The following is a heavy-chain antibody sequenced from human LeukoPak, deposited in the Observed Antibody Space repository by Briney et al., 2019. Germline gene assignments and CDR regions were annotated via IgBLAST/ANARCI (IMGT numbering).Heavy chain of an antibody. Sequence: SETLSLTCTVSGGSISSSSYYWGWTRQPPGKGLEWIGSIYYSGSTYYNPSLKSRVTISVDTSKNQFSLKLSSVTAADTAVYYCASLSSGWYYFDYWGQGTLVTVSS. V-gene: IGHV4-39*01. J-gene: IGHJ4*02. CDR2: IYYSGST. CDR1: GGSISSSSYY. D-gene: IGHD6-19*01. CDR3: ASLSSGWYYFDY.